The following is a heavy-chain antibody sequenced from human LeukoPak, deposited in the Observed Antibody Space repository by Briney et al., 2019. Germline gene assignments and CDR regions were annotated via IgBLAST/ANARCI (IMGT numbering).Heavy chain of an antibody. CDR3: AREGDLAVQSSRDFQH. D-gene: IGHD6-19*01. V-gene: IGHV3-7*03. CDR2: IKQDGSEK. Sequence: GGSLRLSCAASGFTFSSYWMSWVRQAPGKGLEWVANIKQDGSEKYYVDSVKGRFTISRDNAKNSLYLQMNSLRAEDTAVYYCAREGDLAVQSSRDFQHWGQGTLVTVSS. CDR1: GFTFSSYW. J-gene: IGHJ1*01.